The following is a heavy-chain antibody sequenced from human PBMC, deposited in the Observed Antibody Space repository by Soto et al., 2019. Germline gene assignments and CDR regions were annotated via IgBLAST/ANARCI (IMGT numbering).Heavy chain of an antibody. CDR3: AKVSRPSRISTPDFDY. V-gene: IGHV3-30*18. J-gene: IGHJ4*02. CDR2: ISYDGNTQ. CDR1: GFTFSTYS. Sequence: GGSLRLSCAASGFTFSTYSMNWVRQAPGKGLEWVAVISYDGNTQFYGDSVKGRFIVSRDNSRNTLYLQLNNLQAEDTAVYYCAKVSRPSRISTPDFDYWGQGTLVTVSS.